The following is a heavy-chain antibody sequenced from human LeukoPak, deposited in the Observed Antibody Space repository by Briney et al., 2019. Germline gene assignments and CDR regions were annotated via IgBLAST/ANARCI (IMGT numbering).Heavy chain of an antibody. J-gene: IGHJ4*02. CDR2: ISYSGST. CDR3: ARGQRRYCSGGSCYPLGY. V-gene: IGHV4-31*03. Sequence: SETLSLTCTVSGDSISSGSYYWSWIRQLPGRGLECIGCISYSGSTYYNPSLKSRVTMSVDTSKNQFSLKLSSVTAADTAVYYCARGQRRYCSGGSCYPLGYWGQGTLVTVSS. CDR1: GDSISSGSYY. D-gene: IGHD2-15*01.